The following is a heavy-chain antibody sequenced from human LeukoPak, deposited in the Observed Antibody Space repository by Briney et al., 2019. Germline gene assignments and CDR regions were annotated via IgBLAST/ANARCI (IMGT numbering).Heavy chain of an antibody. Sequence: GGPLSLSCAASGFTFSSYWMCCVRQAEGKGPEWAANIKQEGGEKYYVDVVKGRFTTSRDNANNLQYLIMNSLSADATVAYYCRGDAFSLISLSGVVSVDFDIWGKGAMVTVAS. CDR3: RGDAFSLISLSGVVSVDFDI. V-gene: IGHV3-7*01. CDR1: GFTFSSYW. D-gene: IGHD3-3*01. J-gene: IGHJ3*02. CDR2: IKQEGGEK.